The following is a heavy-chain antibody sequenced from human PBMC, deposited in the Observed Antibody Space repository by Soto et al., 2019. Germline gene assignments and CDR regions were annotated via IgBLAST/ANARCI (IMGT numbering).Heavy chain of an antibody. CDR2: ISPSGGST. V-gene: IGHV1-46*01. CDR3: ARDTAVSGVPAATVYYYGMDV. J-gene: IGHJ6*02. Sequence: ASVKVSCKASGYTFTSYYMHWVRQAPGQGLEWMGIISPSGGSTSYAQKFQGRVTMTRDTSTSTVYMELSSLRSEDTAVYYCARDTAVSGVPAATVYYYGMDVWGQGTTVTVS. D-gene: IGHD2-2*01. CDR1: GYTFTSYY.